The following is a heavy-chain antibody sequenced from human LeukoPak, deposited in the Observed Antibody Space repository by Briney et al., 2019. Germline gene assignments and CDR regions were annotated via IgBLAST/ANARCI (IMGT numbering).Heavy chain of an antibody. CDR3: AKDTNYYGWGSPLNWFDP. Sequence: ASVKVSCKASGYTFTRSGISWVRQAPGPGLEWMGWIRAYIGNTNYAQKLQSRVTITTDTTTSTAYIELRSLRSDDAAVYYCAKDTNYYGWGSPLNWFDPWGQGTLVTVSS. V-gene: IGHV1-18*01. J-gene: IGHJ5*02. CDR1: GYTFTRSG. CDR2: IRAYIGNT. D-gene: IGHD3-10*01.